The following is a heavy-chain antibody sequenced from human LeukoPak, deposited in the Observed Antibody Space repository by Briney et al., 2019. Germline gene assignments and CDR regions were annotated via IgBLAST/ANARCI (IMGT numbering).Heavy chain of an antibody. CDR2: IYYSGST. Sequence: SETLSLTCTVSGGSISSYYWSWIRQPPGKGLEWIGYIYYSGSTNCNPSLKSRVTISVDTSKNQFSLKLSSVTAADTAVYYCARGGLHKTFDYWGQGTLVTVSS. CDR1: GGSISSYY. CDR3: ARGGLHKTFDY. J-gene: IGHJ4*02. V-gene: IGHV4-59*01. D-gene: IGHD2-21*01.